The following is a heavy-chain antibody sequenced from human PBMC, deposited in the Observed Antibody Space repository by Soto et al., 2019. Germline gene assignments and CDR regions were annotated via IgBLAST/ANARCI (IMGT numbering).Heavy chain of an antibody. J-gene: IGHJ6*02. CDR1: GYNYNLHW. Sequence: GESLKISCRGSGYNYNLHWISWVRQKPGRGLEWMGIIYPGDSDTRYNPSFQGQVTISVDKSISTAYLQWDSLEASDTATYYCARHLRSYDFFQYYYGIDVWGQGSTVTV. D-gene: IGHD3-16*01. V-gene: IGHV5-51*01. CDR2: IYPGDSDT. CDR3: ARHLRSYDFFQYYYGIDV.